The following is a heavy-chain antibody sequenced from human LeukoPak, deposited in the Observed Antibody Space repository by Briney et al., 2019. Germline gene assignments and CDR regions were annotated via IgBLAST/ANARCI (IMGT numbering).Heavy chain of an antibody. CDR1: GGSFSGYY. CDR3: ARGGRQKLVRSYYMDV. J-gene: IGHJ6*03. CDR2: INHSGST. D-gene: IGHD6-13*01. Sequence: SETLSLTCAVYGGSFSGYYWSWIRQPPGKGLEWIGEINHSGSTNYNPSLKSRVTISVDTSKNQFSLKLSSVTAADTAKYYCARGGRQKLVRSYYMDVWGKGTTVTVSS. V-gene: IGHV4-34*01.